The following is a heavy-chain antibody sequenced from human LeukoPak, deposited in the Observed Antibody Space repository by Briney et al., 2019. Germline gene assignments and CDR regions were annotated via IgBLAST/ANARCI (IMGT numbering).Heavy chain of an antibody. J-gene: IGHJ5*02. CDR1: GGSFSGYY. Sequence: TLSPTCAVYGGSFSGYYWSWIRQPPGKGLEWIGEINHSGSTNYNPSLKSRVTISVDTSKNQFSLKLSSVTAADTAVYYCARDYYGSGSFWFDPWGQGTLVTVSS. CDR2: INHSGST. CDR3: ARDYYGSGSFWFDP. V-gene: IGHV4-34*09. D-gene: IGHD3-10*01.